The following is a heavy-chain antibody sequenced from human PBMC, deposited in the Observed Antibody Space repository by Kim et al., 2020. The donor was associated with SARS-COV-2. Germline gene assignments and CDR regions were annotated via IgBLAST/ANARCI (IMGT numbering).Heavy chain of an antibody. Sequence: SETLSLTCTVSGDFISSYLWSWIRQPPGKGLEWIAYIYYSGSTNYNPSLKSRVTISVDTSKNQFSLKLSSVTAADTAVYYCARHDWSRPIDYWGQGTLVTVSS. CDR2: IYYSGST. D-gene: IGHD3-9*01. CDR1: GDFISSYL. J-gene: IGHJ4*02. V-gene: IGHV4-59*08. CDR3: ARHDWSRPIDY.